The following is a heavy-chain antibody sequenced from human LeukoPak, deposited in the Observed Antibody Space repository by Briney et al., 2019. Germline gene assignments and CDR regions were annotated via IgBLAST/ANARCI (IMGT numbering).Heavy chain of an antibody. J-gene: IGHJ4*02. D-gene: IGHD3-10*01. CDR1: GFTFSSYA. Sequence: GGSLRLSCSASGFTFSSYAMHWVRQAPGKGLEYVSAISSNGGSTYYADSVKGRFTISRDNSKNTLYLQMSSLRAEDTAVYYCVKEGPVRGVIRHALVFDYWGQGTLVTVSS. CDR2: ISSNGGST. V-gene: IGHV3-64D*06. CDR3: VKEGPVRGVIRHALVFDY.